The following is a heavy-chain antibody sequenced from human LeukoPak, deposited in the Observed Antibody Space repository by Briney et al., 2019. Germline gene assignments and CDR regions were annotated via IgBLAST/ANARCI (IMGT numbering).Heavy chain of an antibody. D-gene: IGHD4-23*01. Sequence: GGSLRLSCAASGFTFSIHGMVWVRQAPGKGLEYVSGITSNGGTTYYGNSVKGRFTISRDNSKDTLYLQMGSLRTEDMAVYYCARGIRWASDYWGQGSLVTVAS. J-gene: IGHJ4*02. CDR2: ITSNGGTT. CDR3: ARGIRWASDY. V-gene: IGHV3-64*01. CDR1: GFTFSIHG.